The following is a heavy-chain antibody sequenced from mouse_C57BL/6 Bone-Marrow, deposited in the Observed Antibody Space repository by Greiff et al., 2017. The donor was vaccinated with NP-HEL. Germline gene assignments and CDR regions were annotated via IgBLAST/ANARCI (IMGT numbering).Heavy chain of an antibody. CDR2: INPYNGGT. J-gene: IGHJ4*01. V-gene: IGHV1-19*01. D-gene: IGHD3-2*02. CDR1: GYTFTDYY. Sequence: VQLQQSGPVLVKPGASVKMSCKASGYTFTDYYMNWVKQSHGKSLEWIGVINPYNGGTSYNQKFKGKATLTVDKSSSTAYMELNSLTSEDSAVYYCARGGGQLRLRAMDYWGQGTSVTVSS. CDR3: ARGGGQLRLRAMDY.